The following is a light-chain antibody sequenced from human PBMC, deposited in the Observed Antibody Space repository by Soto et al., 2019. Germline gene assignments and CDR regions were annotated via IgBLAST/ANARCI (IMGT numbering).Light chain of an antibody. V-gene: IGKV1-5*01. CDR2: DAS. J-gene: IGKJ1*01. CDR1: QSISVS. CDR3: QQYNSYWT. Sequence: IQMTQSPSTLSSSVGDRVTITCRASQSISVSLAWYQQKPGKDPKLLIYDASSLESGVPSRFSGSGSGTEFTLTISSLQPDDFATYYCQQYNSYWTFGQGTKVDIK.